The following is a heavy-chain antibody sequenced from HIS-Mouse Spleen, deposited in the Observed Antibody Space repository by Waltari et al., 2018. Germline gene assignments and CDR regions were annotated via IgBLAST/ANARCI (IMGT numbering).Heavy chain of an antibody. J-gene: IGHJ4*02. D-gene: IGHD6-13*01. V-gene: IGHV4-34*01. CDR1: GGSFSGYH. Sequence: QVQLQQWGAGLLKPSETLSLPCAVYGGSFSGYHWRWIRQPPGKGLEWIGESNHSGSTNYNPSLKSRVTISVDTSKNQFSLKLSSVTAADTAVYYCARGKGSSSWYYFDYWGQGTLVTVSS. CDR3: ARGKGSSSWYYFDY. CDR2: SNHSGST.